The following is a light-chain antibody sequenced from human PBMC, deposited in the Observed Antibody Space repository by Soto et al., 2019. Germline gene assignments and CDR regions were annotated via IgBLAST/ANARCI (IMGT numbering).Light chain of an antibody. V-gene: IGKV1-39*01. J-gene: IGKJ1*01. CDR3: QQSYSTPWT. CDR1: QTISSW. CDR2: AAS. Sequence: DIQMTQSASTLSVSFGDRVTITCGASQTISSWLAWYQQKPGKAPKLLIYAASSLQSGISSRFSGSGYETDFNLTISSLQTEDFATYYCQQSYSTPWTFGQGTKVDIK.